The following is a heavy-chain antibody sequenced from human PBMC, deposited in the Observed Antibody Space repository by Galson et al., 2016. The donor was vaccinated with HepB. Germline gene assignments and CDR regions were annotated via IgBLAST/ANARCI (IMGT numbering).Heavy chain of an antibody. CDR2: VYYTGST. CDR1: SGSISFYY. CDR3: ARSPPGLYPLVPAAMNNYFDP. D-gene: IGHD2-2*01. Sequence: SETLSLTCSVSSGSISFYYWSWIRQSPGKGLEWIGYVYYTGSTEYNPSLKGRVTMSVDTPKNQFSLKMTSVTAADTAVYYCARSPPGLYPLVPAAMNNYFDPWGQGTLVTVSS. J-gene: IGHJ5*02. V-gene: IGHV4-59*01.